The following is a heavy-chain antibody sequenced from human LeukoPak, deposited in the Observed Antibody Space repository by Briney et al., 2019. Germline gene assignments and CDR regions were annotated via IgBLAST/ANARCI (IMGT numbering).Heavy chain of an antibody. Sequence: TSETLSLTCAVYGGSFSGYCWSWVRQPPGKGLEWIGEINHSGSTNYNPSLKSRVTISVDTSKNQFSLKLSSVTAADTAVYYCARFPQYYYDSSGYFYYWGQGTLVTVSS. V-gene: IGHV4-34*01. CDR2: INHSGST. CDR1: GGSFSGYC. CDR3: ARFPQYYYDSSGYFYY. D-gene: IGHD3-22*01. J-gene: IGHJ4*02.